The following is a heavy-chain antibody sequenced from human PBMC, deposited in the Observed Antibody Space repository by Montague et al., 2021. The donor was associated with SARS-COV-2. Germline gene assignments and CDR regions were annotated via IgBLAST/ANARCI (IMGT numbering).Heavy chain of an antibody. CDR1: GFTVSSSY. CDR2: IYSGGFT. Sequence: SLRLSCAASGFTVSSSYMSWVRQAPGKGLEWVSVIYSGGFTSSADSVEGRFTISRHNSKNTLYLQMNSLRAEDTAVYYCARDLLAAAGGGAFDIWGQGTMVTVSS. J-gene: IGHJ3*02. V-gene: IGHV3-53*04. CDR3: ARDLLAAAGGGAFDI. D-gene: IGHD6-13*01.